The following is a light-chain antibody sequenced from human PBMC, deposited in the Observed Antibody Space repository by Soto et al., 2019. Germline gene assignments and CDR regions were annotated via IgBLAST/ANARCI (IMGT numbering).Light chain of an antibody. CDR1: QSIRRY. J-gene: IGKJ4*01. CDR3: HQTSNIPFT. Sequence: DIQMTRSPSSLSASVGDRVTITCRASQSIRRYLNWYQQKQGKAPKLLIYATSSLQSGVPSRFSGSGSGADFTLTISSLQPEDFATYYCHQTSNIPFTFGGGTKVEN. CDR2: ATS. V-gene: IGKV1-39*01.